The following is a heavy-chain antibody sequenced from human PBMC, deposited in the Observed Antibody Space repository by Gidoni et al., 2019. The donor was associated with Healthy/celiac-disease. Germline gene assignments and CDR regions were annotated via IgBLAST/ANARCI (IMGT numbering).Heavy chain of an antibody. Sequence: EVQLLESGGGLVQPGGSLSLSCAAYGFPFSSYAMSRVRQAPGKGLEWVSAIRGSGGSTYYADSVKGRFTISRDNSKNTLYLQMNSLRAEDTAVYYCAKGGGVFDPWGQGTLVTVSS. CDR3: AKGGGVFDP. J-gene: IGHJ5*02. D-gene: IGHD3-16*01. V-gene: IGHV3-23*01. CDR2: IRGSGGST. CDR1: GFPFSSYA.